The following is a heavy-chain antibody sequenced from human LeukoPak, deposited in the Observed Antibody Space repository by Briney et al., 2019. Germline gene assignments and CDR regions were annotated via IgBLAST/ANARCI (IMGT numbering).Heavy chain of an antibody. CDR2: ISGSGGGT. CDR1: GFTFSSYA. V-gene: IGHV3-23*01. J-gene: IGHJ4*02. CDR3: AKDLGRYRNNYFDY. D-gene: IGHD1-26*01. Sequence: GGSLRLSCAASGFTFSSYAMSWVRQAPEKGLEWVSTISGSGGGTYYADSVKGRFTISRDDSKNTLYLQMNSLRAEDTAVYYCAKDLGRYRNNYFDYWGQGSPVTVSS.